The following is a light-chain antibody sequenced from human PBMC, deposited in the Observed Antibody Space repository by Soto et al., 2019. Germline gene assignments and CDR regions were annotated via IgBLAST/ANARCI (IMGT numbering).Light chain of an antibody. J-gene: IGLJ2*01. Sequence: QSVLTQPPSVSGAPGQRVTISCTGSSSNIGAGYDVHWYQQLPGTAPKLLIYGNSHRPSGVPDRFSGSKSGTSASLAITGLQAEDEADYYCQSYDSSLSGVVSGGGTKLTVL. V-gene: IGLV1-40*01. CDR2: GNS. CDR3: QSYDSSLSGVV. CDR1: SSNIGAGYD.